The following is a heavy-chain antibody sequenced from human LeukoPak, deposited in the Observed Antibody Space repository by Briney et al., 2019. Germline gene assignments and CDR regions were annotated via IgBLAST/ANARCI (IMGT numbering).Heavy chain of an antibody. J-gene: IGHJ4*02. D-gene: IGHD2/OR15-2a*01. CDR1: GFTFSSYW. CDR3: ARSLRSEYYYDY. V-gene: IGHV3-74*01. CDR2: INSDGSSI. Sequence: PGGSLRLSCTASGFTFSSYWMHWVRQAPGKGLEWVSRINSDGSSISYADSVKGRFSISRDNAKSTLYLQMNSLRAEDMAVYYCARSLRSEYYYDYWGQGTLATVSS.